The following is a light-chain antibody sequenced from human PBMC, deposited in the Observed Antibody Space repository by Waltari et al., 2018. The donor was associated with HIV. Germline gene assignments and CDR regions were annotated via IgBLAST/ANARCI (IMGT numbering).Light chain of an antibody. Sequence: QSALTQPASVSGSPGQSITISCTGGSSDVGSYSYVSWYQQHPGKAPNLMIYEVSNRPSGVSNRFSGSKSGNTASLTISGLQPEDEADYYCNSYTNIGTWVFGGGTKVTVL. CDR2: EVS. J-gene: IGLJ3*02. CDR3: NSYTNIGTWV. CDR1: SSDVGSYSY. V-gene: IGLV2-14*01.